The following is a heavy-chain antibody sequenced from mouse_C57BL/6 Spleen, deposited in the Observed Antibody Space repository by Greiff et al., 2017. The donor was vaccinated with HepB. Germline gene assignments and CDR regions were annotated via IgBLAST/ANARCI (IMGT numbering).Heavy chain of an antibody. V-gene: IGHV1-59*01. Sequence: VQLQQPGAELVRPGTSVKLSCKASGYTFTSYWMHWVKQRPGQGLEWIGVIDPSDSYTNYNQKFKGKATLTVDTSSSTAYMQLSSLTSEDSAVYYCAIRTAVVAMYFDVWGTGTTVTVSS. CDR2: IDPSDSYT. CDR3: AIRTAVVAMYFDV. D-gene: IGHD1-1*01. J-gene: IGHJ1*03. CDR1: GYTFTSYW.